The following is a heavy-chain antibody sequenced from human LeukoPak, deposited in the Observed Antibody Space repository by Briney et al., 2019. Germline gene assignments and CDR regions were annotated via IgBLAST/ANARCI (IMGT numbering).Heavy chain of an antibody. Sequence: GGSLRPSCAASGFTFSSYWMSWVRQAPGKGLEWVANIKQDGSEKYYVDSVKGRFTISRDNAKNSLYLQMNSLRAEDTAVYYCARVRTPFAFDIWGQGTMVTVSS. D-gene: IGHD1-1*01. V-gene: IGHV3-7*01. J-gene: IGHJ3*02. CDR2: IKQDGSEK. CDR1: GFTFSSYW. CDR3: ARVRTPFAFDI.